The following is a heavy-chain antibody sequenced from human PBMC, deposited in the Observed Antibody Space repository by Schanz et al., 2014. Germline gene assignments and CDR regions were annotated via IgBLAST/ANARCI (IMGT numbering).Heavy chain of an antibody. CDR3: AREVGLYDRGWFDP. CDR2: IIPILGIA. V-gene: IGHV1-69*08. Sequence: QVQLVQSGAEVKKPGSPVKVSCKASGGTFSTYTISWVRQAPGQGLEWMGRIIPILGIANYAQRFQGRVTITADKSSDTAYMELSSLRSEDTAVYYCAREVGLYDRGWFDPWGQGTLVTVSS. J-gene: IGHJ5*02. D-gene: IGHD3-22*01. CDR1: GGTFSTYT.